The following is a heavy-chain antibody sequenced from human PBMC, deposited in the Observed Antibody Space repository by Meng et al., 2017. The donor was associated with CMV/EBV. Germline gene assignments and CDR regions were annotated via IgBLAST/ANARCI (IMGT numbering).Heavy chain of an antibody. Sequence: GGSLRLSCAAPGFTFSSYWMSWVRQAPGKGLEWVANIKQDGSEKYYVDSVKGRFTISRDNAKNSLYLQMNSLRAEDTAVYYCARVIGDYDFWSGYSLYYYYGMDVWGQGTTVTVSS. J-gene: IGHJ6*02. CDR2: IKQDGSEK. CDR3: ARVIGDYDFWSGYSLYYYYGMDV. V-gene: IGHV3-7*01. D-gene: IGHD3-3*01. CDR1: GFTFSSYW.